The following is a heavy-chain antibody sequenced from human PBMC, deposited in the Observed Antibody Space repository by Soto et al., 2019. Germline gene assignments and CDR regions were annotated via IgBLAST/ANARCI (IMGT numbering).Heavy chain of an antibody. V-gene: IGHV4-34*01. CDR1: GGSFSGYY. D-gene: IGHD6-19*01. CDR3: ARGRSGYGMDV. Sequence: SETLSLTCAVYGGSFSGYYWSWIRQPPGKGLEWIGEINHSGSTNYNPSLKSRVTISVDTSKNQFSLKLSSVTAADTAVYYCARGRSGYGMDVWGQGTTVTVS. J-gene: IGHJ6*02. CDR2: INHSGST.